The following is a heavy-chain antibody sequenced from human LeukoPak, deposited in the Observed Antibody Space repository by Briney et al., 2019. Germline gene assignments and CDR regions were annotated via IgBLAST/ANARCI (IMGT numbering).Heavy chain of an antibody. J-gene: IGHJ4*02. CDR2: ISGSGGST. V-gene: IGHV3-23*01. D-gene: IGHD3-3*01. Sequence: PGGSLRLSCAASGFTFSSYAMSWVRKAPGKGLERVSAISGSGGSTYYSDSVKGRFTISRDNSENTLYLQMNSLRAEDTAVYYCARGGTPAYDFWSGYNYWGQGTLVTVSS. CDR3: ARGGTPAYDFWSGYNY. CDR1: GFTFSSYA.